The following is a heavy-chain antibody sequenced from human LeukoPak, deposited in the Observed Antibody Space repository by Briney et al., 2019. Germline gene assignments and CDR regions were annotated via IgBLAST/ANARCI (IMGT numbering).Heavy chain of an antibody. CDR2: INPNSGGT. CDR3: ARAGVWDYSDSSGYHSGAFDI. V-gene: IGHV1-2*02. CDR1: GYTFTGYY. J-gene: IGHJ3*02. Sequence: GASVKVSCKASGYTFTGYYMHWVRQAPGQGLEWMGWINPNSGGTNYAQKFQGRVTMTRDTSISTAYMELSRLRFDDTAVYYCARAGVWDYSDSSGYHSGAFDIWGQGTMVTVSS. D-gene: IGHD3-22*01.